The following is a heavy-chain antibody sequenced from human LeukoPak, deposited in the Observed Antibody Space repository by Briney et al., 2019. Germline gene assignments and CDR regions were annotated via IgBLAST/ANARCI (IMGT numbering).Heavy chain of an antibody. CDR2: ISSSSSTI. CDR3: AELGITMIGGV. D-gene: IGHD3-10*02. V-gene: IGHV3-48*01. J-gene: IGHJ6*04. Sequence: GGSLRLSCAASGFTFSSYTLNWVRQAPGKGLEWVSYISSSSSTIYYADSVKGRFTISRDNAKNSLYLQMNSLRAEDTAVYYCAELGITMIGGVWGKGTTVTISS. CDR1: GFTFSSYT.